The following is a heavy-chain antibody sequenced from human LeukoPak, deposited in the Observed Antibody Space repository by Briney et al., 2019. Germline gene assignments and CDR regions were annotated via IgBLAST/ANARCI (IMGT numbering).Heavy chain of an antibody. CDR1: GFTFRSYT. CDR3: ARVGPTMVRGIIDY. V-gene: IGHV3-21*01. Sequence: GGSLRLSCAASGFTFRSYTMNWVRQAPGKGLEWLSSIRSSSGYIYYADSVKGRFTISRDNAKNSLYLQMNSLRAEDTAVYYCARVGPTMVRGIIDYWGQGTLVTVSS. CDR2: IRSSSGYI. J-gene: IGHJ4*02. D-gene: IGHD3-10*01.